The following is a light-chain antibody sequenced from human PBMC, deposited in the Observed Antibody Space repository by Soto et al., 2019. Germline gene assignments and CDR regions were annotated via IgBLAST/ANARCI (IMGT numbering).Light chain of an antibody. CDR2: AAS. CDR1: QVISSW. CDR3: QQANSFPIT. Sequence: DIQITHSPSFVSAPVVGGVTLTFLASQVISSWLAWYQQKPGKAPKLLIYAASSLQSGVPSRFSGSGSGTDFTLTISSLQPEDFATYYCQQANSFPITCGQGTRREN. J-gene: IGKJ5*01. V-gene: IGKV1-12*01.